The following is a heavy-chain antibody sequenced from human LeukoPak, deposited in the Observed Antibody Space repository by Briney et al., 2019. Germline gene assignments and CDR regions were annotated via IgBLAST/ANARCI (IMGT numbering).Heavy chain of an antibody. CDR3: VKDPGGGYCSGGSCSY. CDR2: IGDTGTNT. D-gene: IGHD2-15*01. CDR1: GFTFSSNA. Sequence: GGSLRLSCAASGFTFSSNAMSWVRQAPGKGLEWVSGIGDTGTNTFYADSVKGRFTISRDNSKSTVCLQMNSLRAEDTAIYYCVKDPGGGYCSGGSCSYWGQGTLVTVSS. J-gene: IGHJ4*02. V-gene: IGHV3-23*01.